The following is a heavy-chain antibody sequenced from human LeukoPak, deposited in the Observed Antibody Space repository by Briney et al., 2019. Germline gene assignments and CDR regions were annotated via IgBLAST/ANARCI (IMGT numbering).Heavy chain of an antibody. V-gene: IGHV3-21*01. CDR3: ARGPPGGYSTNWFDP. D-gene: IGHD3-3*01. J-gene: IGHJ5*02. CDR2: ISSSSYI. CDR1: AFTFSSYE. Sequence: GGSLRLSCAASAFTFSSYEMNWVSQAPGRGLGWVSSISSSSYIYYADSVKGRFTISRDNAKNSLYLQMNSLRAEDTAVYYCARGPPGGYSTNWFDPWGQGTLVTVSS.